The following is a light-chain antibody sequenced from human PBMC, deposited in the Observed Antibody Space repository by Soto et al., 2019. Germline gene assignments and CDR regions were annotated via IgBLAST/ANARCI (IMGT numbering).Light chain of an antibody. CDR3: ISYTRNSTLV. CDR1: SSDVGAYNY. J-gene: IGLJ2*01. CDR2: EVS. Sequence: QSALTQPASVSGSPGQSITISCTGTSSDVGAYNYVSWYQQHPGKAPKLMIYEVSNRPSGVSNRFSGSKSGNTASLTISGLQAEDADDYYCISYTRNSTLVFGGGTKVTVL. V-gene: IGLV2-14*01.